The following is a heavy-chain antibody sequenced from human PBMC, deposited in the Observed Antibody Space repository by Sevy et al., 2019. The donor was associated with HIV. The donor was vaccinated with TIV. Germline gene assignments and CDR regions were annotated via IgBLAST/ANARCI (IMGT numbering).Heavy chain of an antibody. D-gene: IGHD3-3*01. J-gene: IGHJ5*02. CDR2: IYYSGST. V-gene: IGHV4-39*01. CDR3: AAHEGVTISEARFDP. CDR1: GGSLITTNYY. Sequence: SETLSLTCSVSGGSLITTNYYWAWLRQSPGKGLEWIASIYYSGSTYYNPSLKARVTVSVDTSRSQFSLILNSVTAGVTSVYYCAAHEGVTISEARFDPWGQGTLVTVSS.